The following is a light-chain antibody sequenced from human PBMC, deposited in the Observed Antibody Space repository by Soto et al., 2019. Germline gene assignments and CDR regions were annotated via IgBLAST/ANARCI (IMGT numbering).Light chain of an antibody. Sequence: EIVLTQSPATLSLSPGERATLSCRASQSVGSYLAWYQHKPGQAPRLLIYGASNWATDIPGRFSGRGSGTYFPLTISSLESGDSAVYYCQQRDKWPRTFGQGTKLEIK. J-gene: IGKJ2*01. V-gene: IGKV3-11*01. CDR3: QQRDKWPRT. CDR1: QSVGSY. CDR2: GAS.